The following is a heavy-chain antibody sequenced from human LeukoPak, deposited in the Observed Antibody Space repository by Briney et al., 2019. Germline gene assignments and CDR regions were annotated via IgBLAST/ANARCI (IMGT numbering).Heavy chain of an antibody. J-gene: IGHJ6*04. CDR3: ARNSGSYMNLYYYYGMDV. Sequence: GGSLRLSCAASGSTFSSYEMNWVRQAPGKGLEWVSYISSSGSTIYYADSVKGRFTISRDNAKNSLYLQMNSLRAEDTAVYYCARNSGSYMNLYYYYGMDVWGKGTTVTVSS. D-gene: IGHD3-10*01. CDR2: ISSSGSTI. V-gene: IGHV3-48*03. CDR1: GSTFSSYE.